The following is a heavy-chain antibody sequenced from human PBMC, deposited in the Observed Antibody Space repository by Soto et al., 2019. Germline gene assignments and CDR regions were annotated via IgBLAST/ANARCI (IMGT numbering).Heavy chain of an antibody. D-gene: IGHD1-7*01. CDR3: ARGGWNYRDGMDV. CDR1: GFTFSSYS. Sequence: EVQLVESGGGLVQPGGSLRLPCAAFGFTFSSYSMNWVRQAPGKGLEWVAYISSSSSTIYYADSVKGRFTISRDTAKNSLYLQMNSLRDEDTAVYYGARGGWNYRDGMDVWGQGTTVTVSS. V-gene: IGHV3-48*02. J-gene: IGHJ6*02. CDR2: ISSSSSTI.